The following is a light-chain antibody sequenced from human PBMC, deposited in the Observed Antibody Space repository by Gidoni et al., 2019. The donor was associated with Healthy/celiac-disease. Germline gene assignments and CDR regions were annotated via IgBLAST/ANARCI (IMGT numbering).Light chain of an antibody. V-gene: IGKV2-28*01. Sequence: DLVLTQSPLSLPVTPGEPASISCRSSQSLLHSNGYNYLAWYLQKPGQSPQLLIYLGSNRASGVPDRVSGSGSGTEFTLKISRVEAEDVGVYYCMQAIHLFTFGPXTKVDIK. CDR2: LGS. CDR1: QSLLHSNGYNY. J-gene: IGKJ3*01. CDR3: MQAIHLFT.